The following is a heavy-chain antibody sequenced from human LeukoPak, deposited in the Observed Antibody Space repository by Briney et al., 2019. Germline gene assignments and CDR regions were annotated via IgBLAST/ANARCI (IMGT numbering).Heavy chain of an antibody. V-gene: IGHV3-48*01. Sequence: GGSLRLSCAASGFTFSLYAMTWVRQAPGTGLEWVSYISGSSTTIHYADSVKGRFTISRDSAKNSLYLQMNSLRVDDTAVYYCARERKSNYYMDVWGKGTTVTVSS. CDR2: ISGSSTTI. J-gene: IGHJ6*03. CDR3: ARERKSNYYMDV. CDR1: GFTFSLYA.